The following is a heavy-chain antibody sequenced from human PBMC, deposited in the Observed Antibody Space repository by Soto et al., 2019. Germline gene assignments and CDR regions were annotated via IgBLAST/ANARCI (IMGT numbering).Heavy chain of an antibody. V-gene: IGHV5-51*01. D-gene: IGHD2-2*01. J-gene: IGHJ4*01. Sequence: GESLKISCQTSGYSFTSYWIGWVRQMPGKGMEWMGNIYPYDSDTRYSPSFQGQVTISADTSITTAYLQWSGLRASDTAMFFWARHLGGSTGGNFDYWGKGPLAPVPS. CDR3: ARHLGGSTGGNFDY. CDR2: IYPYDSDT. CDR1: GYSFTSYW.